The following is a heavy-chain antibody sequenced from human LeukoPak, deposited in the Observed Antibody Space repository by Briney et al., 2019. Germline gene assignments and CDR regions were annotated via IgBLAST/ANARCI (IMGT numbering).Heavy chain of an antibody. V-gene: IGHV3-7*01. CDR1: GFTFSNYW. CDR2: IKQDGSEK. J-gene: IGHJ4*02. D-gene: IGHD5-12*01. CDR3: ARVGYSGWNLEY. Sequence: GGSLRLSCAASGFTFSNYWMSWVRQAPGKGLEWVANIKQDGSEKYYVDSVKGRFTISRDNAKNSLYLQMNSLRAEDTAVYYCARVGYSGWNLEYWGQGTLVTVSS.